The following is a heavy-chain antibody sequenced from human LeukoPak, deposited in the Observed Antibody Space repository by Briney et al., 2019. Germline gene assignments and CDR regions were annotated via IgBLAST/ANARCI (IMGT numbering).Heavy chain of an antibody. Sequence: GASVKVSCKASGYTFTGYYMHWVRQAPGQGLEWMGWINPNSGGTSYAQKFQGRVTMTRDTSISTAYVELSRLRSDDTAVYYCARDLYYYGSGTYYKVGRVFDYWGQGTLVTVSS. V-gene: IGHV1-2*02. D-gene: IGHD3-10*01. CDR3: ARDLYYYGSGTYYKVGRVFDY. CDR1: GYTFTGYY. CDR2: INPNSGGT. J-gene: IGHJ4*02.